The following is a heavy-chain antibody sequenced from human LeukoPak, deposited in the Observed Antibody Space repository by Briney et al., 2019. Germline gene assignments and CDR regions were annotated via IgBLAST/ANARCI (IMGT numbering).Heavy chain of an antibody. V-gene: IGHV1-2*02. CDR2: INPYSGGT. CDR1: GYSFTGYY. Sequence: ASVKVSCKASGYSFTGYYMHWVRQAPGQGLEWMGWINPYSGGTNYAQKFQGRVTMTRDTSISTAYMELRSLRSDDTAVYYCARSDSGSYHFDYWGQGTLVTVSS. CDR3: ARSDSGSYHFDY. D-gene: IGHD1-26*01. J-gene: IGHJ4*02.